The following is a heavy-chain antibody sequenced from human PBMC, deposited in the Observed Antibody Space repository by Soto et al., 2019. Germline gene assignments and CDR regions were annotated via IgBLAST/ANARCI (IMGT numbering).Heavy chain of an antibody. D-gene: IGHD2-2*01. Sequence: QVQLVESGGGVVQPGRSLRLSCAASGFIFSNYALHWVRQAPGKGLEWLAVISYDGSIKYYADSVKGRFTISRDNSKNTLYLQMNSLRTEDTAVYYCARDQTSHYGTSFDYWGQGTLVTVSS. CDR1: GFIFSNYA. CDR3: ARDQTSHYGTSFDY. CDR2: ISYDGSIK. V-gene: IGHV3-30-3*01. J-gene: IGHJ4*02.